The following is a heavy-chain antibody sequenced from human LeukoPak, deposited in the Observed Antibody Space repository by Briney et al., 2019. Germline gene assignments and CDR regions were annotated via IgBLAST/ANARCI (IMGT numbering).Heavy chain of an antibody. J-gene: IGHJ4*02. D-gene: IGHD6-6*01. CDR3: ARSSSIAARYFDY. Sequence: PGGSLRLSCAASGFTVSSNYMSWVRQAPGKGLEWVSVIYSGGSTYYADSVKGRFTISRDNSKNTLYLQMNSLRAEDTAVYYRARSSSIAARYFDYWGQGTLVTVSP. CDR1: GFTVSSNY. CDR2: IYSGGST. V-gene: IGHV3-66*02.